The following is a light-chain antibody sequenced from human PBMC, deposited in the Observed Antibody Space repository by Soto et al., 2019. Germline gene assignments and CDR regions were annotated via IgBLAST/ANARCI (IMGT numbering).Light chain of an antibody. J-gene: IGKJ5*01. Sequence: EIVMTQSPATLSVSLGERATLSCRASQSVGGYLAWYPQRPGQVPRLLIYDAYTRAAGVPARFSGSVSGTEFSLTISSLQSEDVAVYCCRHYSDWPLYTFGQGTRVEIK. CDR1: QSVGGY. V-gene: IGKV3-15*01. CDR2: DAY. CDR3: RHYSDWPLYT.